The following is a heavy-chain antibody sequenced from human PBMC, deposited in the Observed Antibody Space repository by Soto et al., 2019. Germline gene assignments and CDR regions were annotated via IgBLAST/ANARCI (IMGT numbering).Heavy chain of an antibody. J-gene: IGHJ2*01. Sequence: VQLVQSGAEVKKPGSSVTVSCKASGCTFSSYTISWVRQAPGQGLEWMGGIIPIFGTANYAQKFQGRVTIYADESTSTAYMELSSLRSEDTAVYYCARGNHRWLQLWYFDLWGRGTLVTVSS. V-gene: IGHV1-69*12. D-gene: IGHD5-12*01. CDR1: GCTFSSYT. CDR2: IIPIFGTA. CDR3: ARGNHRWLQLWYFDL.